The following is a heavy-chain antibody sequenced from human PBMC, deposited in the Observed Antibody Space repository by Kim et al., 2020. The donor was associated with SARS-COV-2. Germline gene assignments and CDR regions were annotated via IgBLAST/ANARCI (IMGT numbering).Heavy chain of an antibody. CDR2: ISGSGGST. V-gene: IGHV3-23*01. Sequence: GGSLRLSCAASGFTFSSYAMSWVRQAPGKGLEWVSGISGSGGSTYYADSVKGRFTISRDNSKSTLYLQMNSLRVEDTAVYYCAKVPVRGPYYYAMDVWGQGTTVTVSS. CDR1: GFTFSSYA. CDR3: AKVPVRGPYYYAMDV. D-gene: IGHD3-10*01. J-gene: IGHJ6*02.